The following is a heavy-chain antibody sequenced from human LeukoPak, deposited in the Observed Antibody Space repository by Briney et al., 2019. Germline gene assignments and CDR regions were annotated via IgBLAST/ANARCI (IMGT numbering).Heavy chain of an antibody. CDR2: ITSSGSTN. D-gene: IGHD1-1*01. CDR1: GFSFSRYS. J-gene: IGHJ4*02. Sequence: GGSLRLSCTASGFSFSRYSMNWVRQAPGKGLEWVSYITSSGSTNSYADSVKGRFTISRDNAKNSLFLQMNTLRSEDTAVYYCARDADWSFDIWGQGILVAVSS. V-gene: IGHV3-48*01. CDR3: ARDADWSFDI.